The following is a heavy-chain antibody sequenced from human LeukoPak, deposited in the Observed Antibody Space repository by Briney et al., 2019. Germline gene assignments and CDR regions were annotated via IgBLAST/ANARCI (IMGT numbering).Heavy chain of an antibody. CDR1: GFTFSSYA. V-gene: IGHV3-64D*06. D-gene: IGHD2/OR15-2a*01. CDR2: ISSNGGST. J-gene: IGHJ4*02. CDR3: ARDKIVGATLFDS. Sequence: TGGSLRLSCSASGFTFSSYAMHWVRQAPGKGLEYVSAISSNGGSTYYADSVKGRFTISRDNSKNTLYLQMSSLRAEDTAVYYCARDKIVGATLFDSWGQGTLVTVSS.